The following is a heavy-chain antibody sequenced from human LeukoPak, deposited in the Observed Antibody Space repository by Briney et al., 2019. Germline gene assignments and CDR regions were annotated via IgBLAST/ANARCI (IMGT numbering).Heavy chain of an antibody. Sequence: PGGSLRLSCVASGFIFNNYWMTWVRQAPGKGLAWVANIKQDGSEKYYVDSVKGRFTISRDNVKNLLSLQMSSLRGKDTAVYYCARVNPLLAPGALDIWGQGTMVAVSS. J-gene: IGHJ3*02. CDR1: GFIFNNYW. CDR2: IKQDGSEK. CDR3: ARVNPLLAPGALDI. V-gene: IGHV3-7*01.